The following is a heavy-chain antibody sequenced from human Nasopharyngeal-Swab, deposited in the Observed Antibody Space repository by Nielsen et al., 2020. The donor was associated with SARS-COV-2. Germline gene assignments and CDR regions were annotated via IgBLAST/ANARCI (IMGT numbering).Heavy chain of an antibody. V-gene: IGHV3-48*01. Sequence: GGSLRLSCAACGFSFSRYPMNWVRQAPGKGPEWISNIRVSSSGTYYADSVQGRFSISRDDAKNVLYLQMNSLSAEDTAVYYCARSVGSFYGQGAFVIWGQGTMVTVSS. J-gene: IGHJ3*02. CDR2: IRVSSSGT. CDR3: ARSVGSFYGQGAFVI. D-gene: IGHD1-26*01. CDR1: GFSFSRYP.